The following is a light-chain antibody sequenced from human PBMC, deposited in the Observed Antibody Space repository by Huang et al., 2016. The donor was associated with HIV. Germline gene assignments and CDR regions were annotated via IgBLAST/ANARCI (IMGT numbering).Light chain of an antibody. CDR1: QSINNNY. J-gene: IGKJ2*01. Sequence: EIVLTQSPGTLSLSPGEGATLSCRASQSINNNYLAWCQQKPGPPPRLLIYVASSRATGVPDRFTGSGSGTDFNLTISRLETEDFAMYFCQHYGTSPQTFGQGTKLEIK. V-gene: IGKV3-20*01. CDR2: VAS. CDR3: QHYGTSPQT.